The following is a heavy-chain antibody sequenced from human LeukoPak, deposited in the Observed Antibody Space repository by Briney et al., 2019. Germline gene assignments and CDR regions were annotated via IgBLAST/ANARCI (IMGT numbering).Heavy chain of an antibody. CDR1: GGSIISWY. D-gene: IGHD5-18*01. J-gene: IGHJ4*02. V-gene: IGHV4-59*01. CDR2: IYYNGNT. CDR3: ARDSGWGYSYGPSFAY. Sequence: SETLSLTCSVSGGSIISWYWSWIRQTPGQGLERIGYIYYNGNTNYNPSPKSRVTMSVDTSKNQFSLELSSVTAADTAVYYCARDSGWGYSYGPSFAYWGQGTLATVSS.